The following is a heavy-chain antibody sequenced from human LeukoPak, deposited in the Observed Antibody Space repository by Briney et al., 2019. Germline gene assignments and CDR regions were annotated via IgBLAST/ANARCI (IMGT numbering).Heavy chain of an antibody. CDR3: ARGTMIARAGYFDY. CDR1: GGTFSSYA. D-gene: IGHD3-22*01. J-gene: IGHJ4*02. Sequence: ASVKVSCKASGGTFSSYAISWVRQAPGQGLEWMGGIIPIFGTANYAQTFQGRVTITADESTSTAYMELSSLRSEDTAVYYCARGTMIARAGYFDYWGQGTLVTVSS. V-gene: IGHV1-69*13. CDR2: IIPIFGTA.